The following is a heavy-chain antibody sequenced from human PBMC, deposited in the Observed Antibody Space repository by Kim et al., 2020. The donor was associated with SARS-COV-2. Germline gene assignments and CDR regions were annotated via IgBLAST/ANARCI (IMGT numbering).Heavy chain of an antibody. Sequence: SVKVSCKASGGTFSSYAISWVRQAPGQGLEWMGRIIPIHGIANYAQKFQGRVTITADKSTSTAYMELSSLRSEDTAVYYCAKKGIAAAYAAFDIWGQGTTVTVSS. CDR2: IIPIHGIA. D-gene: IGHD6-13*01. V-gene: IGHV1-69*04. CDR1: GGTFSSYA. CDR3: AKKGIAAAYAAFDI. J-gene: IGHJ3*02.